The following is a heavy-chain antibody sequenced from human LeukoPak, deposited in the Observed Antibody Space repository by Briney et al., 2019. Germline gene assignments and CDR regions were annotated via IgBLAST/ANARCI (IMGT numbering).Heavy chain of an antibody. Sequence: PGGSLRLSCAASGFTFSSYAMSWVRQAPGKGLEWVSAISGSGGSTYYADSVKGRFTISRDNSKNTLYLQMNSLRAEDTAVYYCAKDQGGGPYCSSTSCYIGPETYGMDVWGQGTTVTVSS. CDR3: AKDQGGGPYCSSTSCYIGPETYGMDV. D-gene: IGHD2-2*02. CDR2: ISGSGGST. J-gene: IGHJ6*02. CDR1: GFTFSSYA. V-gene: IGHV3-23*01.